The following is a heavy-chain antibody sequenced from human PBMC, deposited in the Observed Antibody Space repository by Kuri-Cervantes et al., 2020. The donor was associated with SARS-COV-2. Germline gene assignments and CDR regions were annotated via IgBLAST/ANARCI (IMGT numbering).Heavy chain of an antibody. J-gene: IGHJ4*02. Sequence: SGPTLVKPTQTLTLTCTFSGFSLSTSGVGVGWIRQPPGKALEWLALIYWDDDKRYGPSLKSRLTITKDTSKNQVVLTMTNMDPVDTATYYCARIPSGGNPTDYWGQGTLVTVSS. CDR2: IYWDDDK. CDR1: GFSLSTSGVG. CDR3: ARIPSGGNPTDY. D-gene: IGHD5-18*01. V-gene: IGHV2-5*05.